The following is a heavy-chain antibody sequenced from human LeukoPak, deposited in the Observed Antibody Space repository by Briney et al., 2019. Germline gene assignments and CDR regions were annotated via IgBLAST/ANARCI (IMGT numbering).Heavy chain of an antibody. CDR3: ARDYSGWAYYFDY. V-gene: IGHV4-59*11. Sequence: GSLRLSCAASGFTFNIHWMTWIRQPPGKGLEWIGYIYYSGNTNYNPSLKSRVTISLDTSKNQFSLKLSSVTAADTAVYYCARDYSGWAYYFDYWGQGTLVTVSS. J-gene: IGHJ4*02. D-gene: IGHD6-19*01. CDR1: GFTFNIHW. CDR2: IYYSGNT.